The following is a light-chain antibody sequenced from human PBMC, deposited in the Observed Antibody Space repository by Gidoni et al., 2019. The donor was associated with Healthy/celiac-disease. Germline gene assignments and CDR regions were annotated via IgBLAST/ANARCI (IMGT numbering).Light chain of an antibody. Sequence: DIQITQSPSSLAASVGDRVTSTCRASQSTSSYLHWSQQKPGQAHELLSYAASSLQSGVPSRFSGSGSGTDFTLTVSRLQPEDFAFYYCQQSYSTPLPFGGGTKVEIK. CDR2: AAS. V-gene: IGKV1-39*01. CDR1: QSTSSY. CDR3: QQSYSTPLP. J-gene: IGKJ4*01.